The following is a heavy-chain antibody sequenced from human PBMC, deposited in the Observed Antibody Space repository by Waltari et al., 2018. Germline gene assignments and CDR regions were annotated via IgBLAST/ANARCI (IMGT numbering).Heavy chain of an antibody. J-gene: IGHJ3*02. CDR1: GGSISSYY. CDR3: GRDVYGDYVGGGGGAFDI. D-gene: IGHD4-17*01. CDR2: SISSIYI. Sequence: VQLQESGPGLVKPSETLSLTCTVSGGSISSYYWSWIRQPAGKGLEWVSSSISSIYIYSAAPVKGRFTISRDNAKNSLYLQMPRLSAEDPAVYYCGRDVYGDYVGGGGGAFDIWGQGTMVTVSS. V-gene: IGHV3-21*01.